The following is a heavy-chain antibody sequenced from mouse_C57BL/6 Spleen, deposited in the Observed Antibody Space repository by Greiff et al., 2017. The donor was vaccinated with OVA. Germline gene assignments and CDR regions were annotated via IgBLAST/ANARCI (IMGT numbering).Heavy chain of an antibody. CDR3: ARSSHYYAMDY. CDR1: GYSITSGYY. D-gene: IGHD1-1*01. V-gene: IGHV3-6*01. J-gene: IGHJ4*01. Sequence: EVKLQESGPGLVKPSQSLSLTCSVTGYSITSGYYWNWIRQFPGNKLEWMGYISYDGSNNYNPSLKNRISITRDTSKNQFFLKLNSVTTEDTATYYCARSSHYYAMDYWGQGTSVTVSS. CDR2: ISYDGSN.